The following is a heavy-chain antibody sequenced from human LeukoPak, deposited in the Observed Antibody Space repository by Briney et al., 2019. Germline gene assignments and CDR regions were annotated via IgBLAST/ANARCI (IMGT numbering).Heavy chain of an antibody. J-gene: IGHJ3*02. Sequence: GGSLRLSCAASGFTFNSYWMWWVRQASGKGLEWVANINPYGSNTYYADSVKGRFTISRDNAKNSLYLQMNSLRAEDTAVYYCARGALGMSGRIVDAFDIWGQGTRVTVSS. CDR3: ARGALGMSGRIVDAFDI. CDR2: INPYGSNT. CDR1: GFTFNSYW. D-gene: IGHD1-14*01. V-gene: IGHV3-7*01.